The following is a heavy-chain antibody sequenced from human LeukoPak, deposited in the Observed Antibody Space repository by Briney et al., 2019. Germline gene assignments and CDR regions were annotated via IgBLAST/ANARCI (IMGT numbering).Heavy chain of an antibody. CDR2: VYHSGST. D-gene: IGHD1-1*01. J-gene: IGHJ4*02. Sequence: SETLSLTCTVSGGSISNYYWNWIRQPPGKGLEWIGSVYHSGSTYYNPSLKSRLTVSVDTSKNQFSLKLSSMTAADTAVYYCARGISTTGTDYWGQGTLVTVSS. CDR1: GGSISNYY. V-gene: IGHV4-38-2*02. CDR3: ARGISTTGTDY.